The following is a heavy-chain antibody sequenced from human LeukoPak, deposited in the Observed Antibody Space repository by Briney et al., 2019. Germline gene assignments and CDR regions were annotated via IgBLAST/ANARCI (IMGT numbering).Heavy chain of an antibody. CDR3: ARGPRATIFGVVLDLKNNWFDP. V-gene: IGHV1-46*03. CDR2: INPSGGST. D-gene: IGHD3-3*01. Sequence: ASVKVSCKASGYTFTSYYMHWVRQAPGQGLEWMGIINPSGGSTSYAQKFQGRVTMTRDTSTSTVYMELSSLRSEDPAVYYCARGPRATIFGVVLDLKNNWFDPWGQGTLVTVSS. J-gene: IGHJ5*02. CDR1: GYTFTSYY.